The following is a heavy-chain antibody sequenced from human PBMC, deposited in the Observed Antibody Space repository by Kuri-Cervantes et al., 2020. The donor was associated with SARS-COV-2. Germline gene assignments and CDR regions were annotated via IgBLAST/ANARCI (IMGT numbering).Heavy chain of an antibody. D-gene: IGHD3-22*01. CDR2: IYSGGST. CDR3: ARGHDRRVYFSTPAPYYFDF. J-gene: IGHJ4*02. V-gene: IGHV3-53*01. CDR1: GFTVSSNY. Sequence: GGSLRLSCVASGFTVSSNYMSWVRQAPGKGLEWVSVIYSGGSTSYADSVKGRFTISRDNSRNTLYLQMNSLRAEDTAVYYCARGHDRRVYFSTPAPYYFDFWGQGILVTVSS.